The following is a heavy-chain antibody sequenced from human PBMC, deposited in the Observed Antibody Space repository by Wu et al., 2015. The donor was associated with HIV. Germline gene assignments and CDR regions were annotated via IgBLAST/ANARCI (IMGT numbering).Heavy chain of an antibody. CDR1: GGTFSSYA. CDR3: ARPHGSGSYPYYYYGMDV. V-gene: IGHV1-69*05. Sequence: QVQLVQSGAEVKKPGSSVKVSCKASGGTFSSYAISWVRQAPGQGLEWMGGIIPIFGTANYAQKFQGRVTITTDESTSTAYMELSSLRSEDTAVYYCARPHGSGSYPYYYYGMDVWGQGTTVTVSS. D-gene: IGHD3-10*01. CDR2: IIPIFGTA. J-gene: IGHJ6*02.